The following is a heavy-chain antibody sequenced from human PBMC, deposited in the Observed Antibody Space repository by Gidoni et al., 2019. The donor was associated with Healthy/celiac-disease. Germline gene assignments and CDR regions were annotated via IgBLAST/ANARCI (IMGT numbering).Heavy chain of an antibody. CDR2: ISWNSGSI. J-gene: IGHJ4*02. CDR1: GFTFDDYA. D-gene: IGHD1-26*01. Sequence: EVQLVESGGGLVQPGRSLRLSCAASGFTFDDYAMHWVRQAPGKGLEWVSGISWNSGSIGYADSVKGRFTISRDNAKNSLYLQMNSLRAEDTALYYCAKDSGSYPTRYYFDYWGQGTLVTVSS. V-gene: IGHV3-9*01. CDR3: AKDSGSYPTRYYFDY.